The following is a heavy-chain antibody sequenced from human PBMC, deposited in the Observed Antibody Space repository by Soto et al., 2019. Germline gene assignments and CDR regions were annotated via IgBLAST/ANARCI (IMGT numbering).Heavy chain of an antibody. CDR2: INNDGSST. J-gene: IGHJ4*02. CDR1: GFTFSNYW. Sequence: EVQLVESGGGLVQPGGSLRVSCAVSGFTFSNYWMHWVRQAPGKGLVWVSRINNDGSSTSYADSVKGRFTISRDNAKNTLYLQMSSLRDEDTAVYYCAREQGRGNSVYDFDYWGQGILVTVSS. V-gene: IGHV3-74*01. CDR3: AREQGRGNSVYDFDY. D-gene: IGHD5-12*01.